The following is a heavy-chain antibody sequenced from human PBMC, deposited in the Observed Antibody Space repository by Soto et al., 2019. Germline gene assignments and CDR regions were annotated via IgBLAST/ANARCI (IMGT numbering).Heavy chain of an antibody. CDR3: ARTYYYDSSGFYGMDV. J-gene: IGHJ6*02. CDR2: IWYDGSNK. CDR1: GFTFSSYG. D-gene: IGHD3-22*01. Sequence: GGSLRLSCAASGFTFSSYGMHWVRQAPGKGLEWVAVIWYDGSNKYYADSVKGRFTISRDNSKNTLYLQMNSLRAEDTAVYYCARTYYYDSSGFYGMDVWGQGTTVTVSS. V-gene: IGHV3-33*01.